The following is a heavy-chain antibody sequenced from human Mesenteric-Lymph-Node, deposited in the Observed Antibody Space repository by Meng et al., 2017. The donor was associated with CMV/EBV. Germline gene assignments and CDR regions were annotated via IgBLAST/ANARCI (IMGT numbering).Heavy chain of an antibody. CDR3: AKDLGGSYWND. CDR1: GFTLSSYW. CDR2: ISSSAGNI. Sequence: GESLKISCAASGFTLSSYWMNWVRQAPGKGLEWVSYISSSAGNIYYADSVKGLFTISRDNSKNTLYLQMISPRPEDTAVYYCAKDLGGSYWNDWGQGTLVTVSS. J-gene: IGHJ4*02. V-gene: IGHV3-21*05. D-gene: IGHD1-26*01.